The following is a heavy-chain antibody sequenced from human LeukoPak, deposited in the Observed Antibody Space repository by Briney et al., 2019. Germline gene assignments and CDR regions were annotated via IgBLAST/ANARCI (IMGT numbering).Heavy chain of an antibody. CDR2: IWYDGSNK. CDR1: GSTFSSYG. D-gene: IGHD4-17*01. CDR3: ARSYGDYFLPYYYYGMDV. J-gene: IGHJ6*02. Sequence: GGSLRLSCAASGSTFSSYGMHWVRQAPGKGLEWVAVIWYDGSNKYYADSVKGRFTISRDNSKNTLYLQMNSLRAEDTAVYYCARSYGDYFLPYYYYGMDVWGQGTTVTVSS. V-gene: IGHV3-33*01.